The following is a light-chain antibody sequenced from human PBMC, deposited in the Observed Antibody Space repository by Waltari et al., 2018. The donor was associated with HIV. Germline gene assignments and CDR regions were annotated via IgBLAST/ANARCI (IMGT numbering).Light chain of an antibody. Sequence: QSALTQPASVSGSPGQSITISCPGTSRDVGGYNYFSWYQQHPGKAPKLMIYDVSNRPSGVSNRFSGSKSGNTASLTISGLQAEDEADYYCSSYTSSSTPYVFGTGTKVTVL. V-gene: IGLV2-14*03. CDR2: DVS. J-gene: IGLJ1*01. CDR3: SSYTSSSTPYV. CDR1: SRDVGGYNY.